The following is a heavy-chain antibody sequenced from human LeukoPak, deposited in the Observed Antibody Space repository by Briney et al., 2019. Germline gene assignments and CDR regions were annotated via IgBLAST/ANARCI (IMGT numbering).Heavy chain of an antibody. CDR1: GGSISSSSYY. CDR2: IYYSGST. J-gene: IGHJ4*02. V-gene: IGHV4-39*01. D-gene: IGHD3-22*01. Sequence: PSETLSLTRTVSGGSISSSSYYWGWIRQPPGKGLEWIGSIYYSGSTYYNPSLKSRVTISVDTSKNQFSLKLSSVTAADTAVYYCASLGTMTPDYWGQGTLVTVSS. CDR3: ASLGTMTPDY.